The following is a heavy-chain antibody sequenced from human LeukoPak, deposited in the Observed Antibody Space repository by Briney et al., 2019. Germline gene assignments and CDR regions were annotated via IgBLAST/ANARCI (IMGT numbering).Heavy chain of an antibody. V-gene: IGHV3-23*01. Sequence: PGGSLRLSCAASGFTFSSYGMSWVRQAPGKGLEWVSAISGSGGSTYYADSVKGRFTISRDNSKNTLFLQMNSLRAEDTAVYYCAGAVSGSYFDYWGQGTLVTVSS. CDR2: ISGSGGST. CDR3: AGAVSGSYFDY. J-gene: IGHJ4*02. D-gene: IGHD1-26*01. CDR1: GFTFSSYG.